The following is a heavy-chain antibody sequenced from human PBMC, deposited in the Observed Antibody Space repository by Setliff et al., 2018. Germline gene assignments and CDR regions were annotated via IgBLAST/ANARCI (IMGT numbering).Heavy chain of an antibody. CDR2: ISASGRTT. CDR3: ATNRGGDYFDY. CDR1: RFTFSNYA. Sequence: GGSLRLSCAASRFTFSNYAMSWVRQAPGKGLEWVSAISASGRTTYSADSVKGRFTISRDNSKNTLYLQMNSLRAEDTAVYYCATNRGGDYFDYWGQGTLVTVSS. V-gene: IGHV3-23*01. J-gene: IGHJ4*02. D-gene: IGHD7-27*01.